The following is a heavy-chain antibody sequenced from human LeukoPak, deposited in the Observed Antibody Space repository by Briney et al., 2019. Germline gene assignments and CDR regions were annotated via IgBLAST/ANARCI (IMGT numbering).Heavy chain of an antibody. CDR2: ISSSSSNI. V-gene: IGHV3-48*01. Sequence: GGSLRLSCAASGFTFSSYGMSWVRQAPGKGLEWVSYISSSSSNIYYADSVKGRFTISRDNAKNSLYLQMNSLRAEDTAVYYCARNFRSYDYYYMDVWGKGTTVTVSS. CDR1: GFTFSSYG. D-gene: IGHD3-16*02. J-gene: IGHJ6*03. CDR3: ARNFRSYDYYYMDV.